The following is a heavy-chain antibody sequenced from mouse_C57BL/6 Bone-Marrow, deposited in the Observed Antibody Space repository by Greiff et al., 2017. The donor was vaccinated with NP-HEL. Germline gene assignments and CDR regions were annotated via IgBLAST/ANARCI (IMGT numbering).Heavy chain of an antibody. CDR1: GYTFTDYN. J-gene: IGHJ2*01. Sequence: EVQLQQSGPDLVKPGASVKMSCKASGYTFTDYNMHWVKQSHGKSLEWIGYINPNNGGTSYNQKFKGKATLTVNKSSSTAYMELRSLTSEDSAVYYCAKGVYPPYFDYWGQGTTRTVSS. V-gene: IGHV1-22*01. CDR2: INPNNGGT. CDR3: AKGVYPPYFDY.